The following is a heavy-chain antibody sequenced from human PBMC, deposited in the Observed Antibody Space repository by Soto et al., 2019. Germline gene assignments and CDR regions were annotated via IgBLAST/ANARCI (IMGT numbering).Heavy chain of an antibody. Sequence: QVQLVQSGAEVKKPGSSVKVSCKASGGTFSSYTISWVRQAPGRGLEWMGRIIPILGIANYAQKFQGRVTITADKSTSTAYMELSSLRSEDTAVYYCARGPKTVTTVWFDPWGQGTLVTVSS. CDR2: IIPILGIA. D-gene: IGHD4-17*01. V-gene: IGHV1-69*02. CDR3: ARGPKTVTTVWFDP. CDR1: GGTFSSYT. J-gene: IGHJ5*02.